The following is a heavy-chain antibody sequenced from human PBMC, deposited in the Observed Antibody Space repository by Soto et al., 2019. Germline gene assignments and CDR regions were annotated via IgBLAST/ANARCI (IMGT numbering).Heavy chain of an antibody. CDR1: GFTFSSYS. D-gene: IGHD3-3*01. CDR2: ISSSSSYI. V-gene: IGHV3-21*01. CDR3: ARDNRGDYDFWRGFYYYYGMDV. Sequence: GGSLRLSCAASGFTFSSYSMNWVRQAPGKGLEWVSSISSSSSYIYYADSVKGRFTISRDNAKNSLCLQMNSLRAEDTAVYYCARDNRGDYDFWRGFYYYYGMDVWGQGTTVTVSS. J-gene: IGHJ6*02.